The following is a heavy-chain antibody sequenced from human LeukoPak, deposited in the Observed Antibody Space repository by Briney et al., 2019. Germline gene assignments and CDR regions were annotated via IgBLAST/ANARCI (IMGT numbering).Heavy chain of an antibody. V-gene: IGHV3-23*01. J-gene: IGHJ4*02. Sequence: GGTLRLSCAASGFSFSSHGMSWVRQAPGKGLEWVPGILGGAGSTYYADSVKGRFTISRDNSKNALYLQMNSLRAEDTAVYYCAHGSMYQLDYWGQGTLVTVSS. CDR3: AHGSMYQLDY. CDR1: GFSFSSHG. D-gene: IGHD2-2*01. CDR2: ILGGAGST.